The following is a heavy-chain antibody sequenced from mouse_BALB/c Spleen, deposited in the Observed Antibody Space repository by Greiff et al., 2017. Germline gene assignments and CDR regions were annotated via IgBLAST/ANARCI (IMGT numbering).Heavy chain of an antibody. CDR3: AGYYRYGGHY. J-gene: IGHJ2*01. D-gene: IGHD2-14*01. V-gene: IGHV14-3*02. CDR1: GFNIKDTY. Sequence: EVQLQQSGAELVKPGASVKLSCTASGFNIKDTYMHWVKQRPEQGLEWIGRIDPANGNTKYDPKFQGKATITADTSSNTAYLQLSSLTSEDTAVYYCAGYYRYGGHYWGQGTTLTVSS. CDR2: IDPANGNT.